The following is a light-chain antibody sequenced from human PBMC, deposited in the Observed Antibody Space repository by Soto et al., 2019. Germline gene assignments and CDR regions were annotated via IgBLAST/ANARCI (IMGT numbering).Light chain of an antibody. CDR1: LGVARY. CDR3: QHLNSYPRT. J-gene: IGKJ1*01. Sequence: IQLTQSPSSLSASVGDRFTITGMASLGVARYLAGYQQKPGTAPKLLIYAASTLQSGVTSRFSGSGSGTDFTITISSLQPEDSATYYCQHLNSYPRTVGHGTKVEIK. V-gene: IGKV1-9*01. CDR2: AAS.